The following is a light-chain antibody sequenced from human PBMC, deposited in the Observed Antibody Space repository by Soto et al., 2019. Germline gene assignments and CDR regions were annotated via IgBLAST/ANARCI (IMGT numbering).Light chain of an antibody. CDR2: KAS. J-gene: IGKJ1*01. Sequence: DVQMTQSPSTLSASVGDRVTITCRASQSISTWLAWYQQKPGKAPKLLIYKASGLESGVPSRFSGSGSGTEFTLTISSLQPDDFATYYCQGYNTYSWTFGQGTKVEIK. CDR1: QSISTW. V-gene: IGKV1-5*03. CDR3: QGYNTYSWT.